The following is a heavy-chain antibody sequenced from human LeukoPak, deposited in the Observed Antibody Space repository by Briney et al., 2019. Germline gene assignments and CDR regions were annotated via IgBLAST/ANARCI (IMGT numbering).Heavy chain of an antibody. Sequence: GGSLRLSCAASGFSFSSYAMSCVRRAPGKGLERVSTICGSDGTTYYAASLKGRFTIARDNSKNTLYLQMNSLRAEDTAVYYCAKVKRSGWGSAFDIWGQGTMVTVSS. CDR3: AKVKRSGWGSAFDI. V-gene: IGHV3-23*01. CDR2: ICGSDGTT. D-gene: IGHD6-19*01. CDR1: GFSFSSYA. J-gene: IGHJ3*02.